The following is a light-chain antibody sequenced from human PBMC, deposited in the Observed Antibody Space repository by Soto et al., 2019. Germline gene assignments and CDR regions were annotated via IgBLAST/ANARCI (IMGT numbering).Light chain of an antibody. V-gene: IGLV2-8*01. CDR1: SSDVGNYNY. CDR3: SSYAGSNNSVV. Sequence: QSVLTQPPSASGSPGQSVTISCTGTSSDVGNYNYVSWYQQHPGKVPKLMIFEVTKRHSGVPDRLSDYKSGTTASLTVSGNQPDDESDYYCSSYAGSNNSVVFGGGTKLSVL. J-gene: IGLJ2*01. CDR2: EVT.